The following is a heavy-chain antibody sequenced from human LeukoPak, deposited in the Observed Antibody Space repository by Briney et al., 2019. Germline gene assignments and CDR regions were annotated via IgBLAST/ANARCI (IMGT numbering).Heavy chain of an antibody. D-gene: IGHD3-10*01. CDR3: ASGPRHYYGSGSYYNVYYFDY. CDR1: GGSIRSSYYY. V-gene: IGHV4-39*07. CDR2: INHSGST. J-gene: IGHJ4*02. Sequence: PSEALSLTCTVSGGSIRSSYYYWGWIRQPPGKGLEWIGEINHSGSTNYNPSLKSRVTISVDTSKNQFSLKLSSVTAADTAVYYCASGPRHYYGSGSYYNVYYFDYWGQGTLVTVSS.